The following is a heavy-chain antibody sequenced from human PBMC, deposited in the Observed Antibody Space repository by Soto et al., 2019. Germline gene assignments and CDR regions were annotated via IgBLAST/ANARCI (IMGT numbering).Heavy chain of an antibody. CDR3: AKDTSLATVVGANSALAV. J-gene: IGHJ6*02. CDR1: GFTFSSYA. D-gene: IGHD2-21*01. Sequence: EVQLLESGGGLVQPGGSLRLSCAASGFTFSSYAMSWVRQAPGKGLEWVSAVSHTGGSTYYVHSVRGRFTISRDNSKNTFYLKMNRLGGEDPALYNWAKDTSLATVVGANSALAVWGQGPRPTFPS. CDR2: VSHTGGST. V-gene: IGHV3-23*01.